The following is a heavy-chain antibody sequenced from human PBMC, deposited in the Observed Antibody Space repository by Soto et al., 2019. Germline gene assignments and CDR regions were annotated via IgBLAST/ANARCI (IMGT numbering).Heavy chain of an antibody. J-gene: IGHJ3*02. V-gene: IGHV3-48*03. D-gene: IGHD3-22*01. Sequence: GGSLRLSCAASGFTLSSYEMNWVRQAPGKGLEWVSHISSSGSTIYYADSVKGRFTISRDNAKNSLYLQMNSLRAEDTAVYYCARGPPYYYASSGFYSHAFDIWGEGTMVTVSS. CDR1: GFTLSSYE. CDR3: ARGPPYYYASSGFYSHAFDI. CDR2: ISSSGSTI.